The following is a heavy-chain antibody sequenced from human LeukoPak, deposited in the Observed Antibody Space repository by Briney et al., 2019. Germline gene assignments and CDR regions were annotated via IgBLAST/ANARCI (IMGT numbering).Heavy chain of an antibody. Sequence: ASVKVSCKASGYTFTGYYMHWVRQAPGQGLGWMGWINTSSGGTNYAQKFEGRVTMTRDTSISTAYMELSRLRADETAVYYCARLTYYDFWSGYNYAFDIWGQRTMVTVSS. J-gene: IGHJ3*02. CDR1: GYTFTGYY. CDR3: ARLTYYDFWSGYNYAFDI. CDR2: INTSSGGT. D-gene: IGHD3-3*01. V-gene: IGHV1-2*02.